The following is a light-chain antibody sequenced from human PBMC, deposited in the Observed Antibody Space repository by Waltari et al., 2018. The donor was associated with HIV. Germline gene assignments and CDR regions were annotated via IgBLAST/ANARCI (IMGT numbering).Light chain of an antibody. CDR1: SNDIGPYNY. Sequence: QSALTQPPAASGSPGQSVTISCTGTSNDIGPYNYVSWYQQHPDKAPRLLIYEVNKRPSGVPGRVSGSKSGNTASLTGSGLQAEDEADYYCSSYAGSGNLLLFGGGTKVTVL. J-gene: IGLJ6*01. CDR2: EVN. V-gene: IGLV2-8*01. CDR3: SSYAGSGNLLL.